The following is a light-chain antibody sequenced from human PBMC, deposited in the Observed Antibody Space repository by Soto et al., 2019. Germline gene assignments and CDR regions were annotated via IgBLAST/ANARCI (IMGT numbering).Light chain of an antibody. J-gene: IGKJ1*01. CDR3: QQFAISPT. Sequence: IHMTQSPSTLSASLGDRGTITCRARHNIERWVAWYQQKPGKAPSLLIFDASTLHSGVPSRFSGSGSGTDFTLTISSLQPDDFATYYGQQFAISPTFGQGTKVDIK. V-gene: IGKV1-5*01. CDR1: HNIERW. CDR2: DAS.